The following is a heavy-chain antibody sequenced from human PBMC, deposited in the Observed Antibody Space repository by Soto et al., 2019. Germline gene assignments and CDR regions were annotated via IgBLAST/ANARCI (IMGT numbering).Heavy chain of an antibody. CDR3: ARHLDVVRRVHRRYYFDS. CDR2: IWPGDSDT. Sequence: GESLKISCQGSGYSFTNYWIAWVRQMPGKGLEWMGIIWPGDSDTRYSPSFEGQVTISADKSTSTAYLQWSSLKPSDTAIYYCARHLDVVRRVHRRYYFDSCGQVTLVTVSS. D-gene: IGHD3-10*01. J-gene: IGHJ4*02. CDR1: GYSFTNYW. V-gene: IGHV5-51*01.